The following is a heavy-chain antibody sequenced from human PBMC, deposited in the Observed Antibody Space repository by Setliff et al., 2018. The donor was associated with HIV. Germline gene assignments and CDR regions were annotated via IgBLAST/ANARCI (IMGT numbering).Heavy chain of an antibody. D-gene: IGHD3-3*01. CDR2: IYYSGST. V-gene: IGHV4-61*01. J-gene: IGHJ6*02. CDR1: GGSVSTGNYY. CDR3: ARIFGDQGYYYGMDV. Sequence: PSETLSLTCTVSGGSVSTGNYYWNWIRLPPGKGLEWIGYIYYSGSTNYNPSLKSRVTISVDTSKNQFSLKLSSVIAADTAVYYCARIFGDQGYYYGMDVWGQGTTVT.